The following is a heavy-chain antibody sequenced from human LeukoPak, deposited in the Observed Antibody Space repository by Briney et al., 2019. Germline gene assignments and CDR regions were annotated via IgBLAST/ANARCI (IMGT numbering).Heavy chain of an antibody. Sequence: SVKVSCKASGYTFTGYYMHWVRQAPGQGLEWMGRIIPIFGTANYAQKFQGRVTITTDESTSTAYMELSSLRSEDTAVYYCARDLSYGDFIFDYWGQGTLVTVSS. CDR1: GYTFTGYY. CDR2: IIPIFGTA. J-gene: IGHJ4*02. V-gene: IGHV1-69*05. D-gene: IGHD4-17*01. CDR3: ARDLSYGDFIFDY.